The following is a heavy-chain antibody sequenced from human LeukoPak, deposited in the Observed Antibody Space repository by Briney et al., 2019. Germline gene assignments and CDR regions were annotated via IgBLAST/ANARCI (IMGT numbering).Heavy chain of an antibody. CDR2: INPSGGST. CDR1: GYTFTSYY. V-gene: IGHV1-46*01. CDR3: ARDTPYCSSTSCYPSHFDY. J-gene: IGHJ4*02. Sequence: GASVKVSCKASGYTFTSYYMHWVRQAPGQGLEWMGIINPSGGSTSYAQKFQGRVTMTRDTSTSTVYTELSSLRSEDTAVYYCARDTPYCSSTSCYPSHFDYWGQGTLVTVSS. D-gene: IGHD2-2*01.